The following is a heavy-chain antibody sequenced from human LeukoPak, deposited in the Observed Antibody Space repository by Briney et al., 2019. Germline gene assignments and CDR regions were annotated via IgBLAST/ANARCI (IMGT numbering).Heavy chain of an antibody. CDR2: ISNSGDAT. CDR3: AKAPPYKKYFDY. Sequence: GGSPRLSRVASGFIFSNYAIYWARQAPGKGLEWVSTISNSGDATYYADSVKGRFTISRDNSKNTLYLQMNSLRAEDTAVYYCAKAPPYKKYFDYWGQGTLVTVSS. J-gene: IGHJ4*02. D-gene: IGHD1-1*01. V-gene: IGHV3-23*01. CDR1: GFIFSNYA.